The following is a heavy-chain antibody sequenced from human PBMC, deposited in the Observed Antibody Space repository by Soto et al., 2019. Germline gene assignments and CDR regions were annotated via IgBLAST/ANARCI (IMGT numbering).Heavy chain of an antibody. D-gene: IGHD3-16*02. V-gene: IGHV3-23*01. CDR1: GFTFSSYA. CDR3: AKGWLEMITFGGVIVPDY. Sequence: GGSLRLSCAASGFTFSSYAMSWVRQAPGKGLEWVSAISGSGGSTYYADSVKGRFTISRDNSKNTLYLQMNSLRAEDTAVYYCAKGWLEMITFGGVIVPDYWGQGTLVTVSS. CDR2: ISGSGGST. J-gene: IGHJ4*02.